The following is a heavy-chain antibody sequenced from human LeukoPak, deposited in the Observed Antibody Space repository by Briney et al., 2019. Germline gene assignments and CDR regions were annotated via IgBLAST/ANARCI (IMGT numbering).Heavy chain of an antibody. J-gene: IGHJ5*02. CDR2: IIPIFGTA. D-gene: IGHD2-2*01. CDR3: ARIVVVPAAMYWFDP. CDR1: GGTFSSYA. Sequence: SVKVSRKASGGTFSSYAISWVRQAPGQGLEWMGGIIPIFGTANYAQKFQGRVTITADESTSTAYMELSSLRSEDTAVYYCARIVVVPAAMYWFDPWGQGTLVTVSS. V-gene: IGHV1-69*13.